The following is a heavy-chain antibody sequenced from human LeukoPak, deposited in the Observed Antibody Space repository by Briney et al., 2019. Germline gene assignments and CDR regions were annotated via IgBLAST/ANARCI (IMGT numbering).Heavy chain of an antibody. CDR1: GFTFNSYS. V-gene: IGHV3-21*01. J-gene: IGHJ4*02. CDR2: ISTSSTYI. D-gene: IGHD2-15*01. CDR3: AREYCSGGGCPILY. Sequence: PGGSLRLSCAASGFTFNSYSMNWVRQAPGKGLEWASSISTSSTYIYYADSLKGRFTISRDNAKNSLYLQMNSLRAEDTAVYYCAREYCSGGGCPILYWGQGTLVTVSS.